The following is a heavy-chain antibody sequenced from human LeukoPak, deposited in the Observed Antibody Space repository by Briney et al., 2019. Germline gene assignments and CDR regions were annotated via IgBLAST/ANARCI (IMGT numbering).Heavy chain of an antibody. CDR1: GFTFGSFG. Sequence: PGGSLRLSCAASGFTFGSFGMHWVRQAPGKGLEWVAVIWYDGSNKYYADSVKGRFTTSRDNSKNTLYLQINSLRVEDTAVYYCARDGYSYGSLDYWGQGTLVTVSS. J-gene: IGHJ4*02. V-gene: IGHV3-33*01. CDR2: IWYDGSNK. D-gene: IGHD5-18*01. CDR3: ARDGYSYGSLDY.